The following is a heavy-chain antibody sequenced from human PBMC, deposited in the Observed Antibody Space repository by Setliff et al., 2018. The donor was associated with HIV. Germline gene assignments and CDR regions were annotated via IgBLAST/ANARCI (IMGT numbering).Heavy chain of an antibody. CDR1: GFTFDDYG. CDR3: ARGPTGSGSSYLDY. Sequence: GGSLRLSCAASGFTFDDYGMNWVRQVPGKGLEWVSGTSWSGASTGYGDSVRGRFTISRDNRKNSLYLQMNSLRPEDTAFYYCARGPTGSGSSYLDYWGQGTLVTVSS. J-gene: IGHJ4*02. V-gene: IGHV3-20*04. CDR2: TSWSGAST. D-gene: IGHD3-10*01.